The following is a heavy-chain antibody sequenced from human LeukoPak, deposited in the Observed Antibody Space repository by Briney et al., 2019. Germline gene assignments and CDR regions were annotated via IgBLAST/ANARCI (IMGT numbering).Heavy chain of an antibody. Sequence: GGSLRLSCAASGFTFSDYYMTWFRQAPGKGLEWVSYISGGSSYTNFADSVKGRFTISRDNAKNSLYLQMNSLRPEDTAVYYCARAFSDSSGYYYHFDYWGQGTLVTVSS. D-gene: IGHD3-22*01. CDR1: GFTFSDYY. J-gene: IGHJ4*02. CDR3: ARAFSDSSGYYYHFDY. V-gene: IGHV3-11*06. CDR2: ISGGSSYT.